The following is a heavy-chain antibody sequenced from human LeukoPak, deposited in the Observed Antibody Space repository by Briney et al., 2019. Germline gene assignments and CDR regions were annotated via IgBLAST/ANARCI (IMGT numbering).Heavy chain of an antibody. J-gene: IGHJ5*02. CDR1: GFTFSSYA. D-gene: IGHD1-14*01. V-gene: IGHV3-23*01. Sequence: GGSLRLSCAASGFTFSSYAMSWVRQAPGKGLEWVSAISGSGGSTYYADSVKGRFTISRDNSKNTLYPQMNSLRAEDTAVYCCAKDRKGNPNWFDPWGQGTLVTVSS. CDR3: AKDRKGNPNWFDP. CDR2: ISGSGGST.